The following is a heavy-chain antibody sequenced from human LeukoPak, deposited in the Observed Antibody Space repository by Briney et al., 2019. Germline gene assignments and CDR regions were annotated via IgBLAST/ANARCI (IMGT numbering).Heavy chain of an antibody. CDR3: AKVPNYYDSSGYYY. CDR1: GGSISGYY. CDR2: IYSSGST. Sequence: SETLSLTCTVSGGSISGYYWSWIRQPPGKGLEWIGYIYSSGSTNYNPSLKSRVTISVDTSKNQLSLKLSSVTAADTAVYYCAKVPNYYDSSGYYYWGQGTLVTVSS. D-gene: IGHD3-22*01. J-gene: IGHJ4*02. V-gene: IGHV4-59*01.